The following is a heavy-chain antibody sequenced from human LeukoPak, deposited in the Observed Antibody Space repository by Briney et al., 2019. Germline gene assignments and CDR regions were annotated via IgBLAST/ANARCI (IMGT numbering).Heavy chain of an antibody. Sequence: ASVKVSCKASGYTFTSYGISWVRQAPGQGLEWMGWISAYNGNTNYAQKLQGRVTMTTDTSTSTAYMELRSLRSDDTAVYYCARDLRYCSSTSCYTKGWFGPWGQGTLVTVSS. CDR3: ARDLRYCSSTSCYTKGWFGP. J-gene: IGHJ5*02. V-gene: IGHV1-18*01. CDR1: GYTFTSYG. CDR2: ISAYNGNT. D-gene: IGHD2-2*02.